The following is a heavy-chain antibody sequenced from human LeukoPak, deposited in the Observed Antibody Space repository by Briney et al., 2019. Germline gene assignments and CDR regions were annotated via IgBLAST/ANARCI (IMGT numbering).Heavy chain of an antibody. CDR3: ARALAVAGTLWDAFDI. D-gene: IGHD6-19*01. J-gene: IGHJ3*02. V-gene: IGHV3-7*01. CDR2: IKQDGSEK. Sequence: GGSLRLSCAASGFTFSSYWMSWVRQAPGKGLEWVANIKQDGSEKYYVDSVKGRFTISRDNAKNSLYLQMNGLRAEDTAVYYCARALAVAGTLWDAFDIWGQGTMVTVSS. CDR1: GFTFSSYW.